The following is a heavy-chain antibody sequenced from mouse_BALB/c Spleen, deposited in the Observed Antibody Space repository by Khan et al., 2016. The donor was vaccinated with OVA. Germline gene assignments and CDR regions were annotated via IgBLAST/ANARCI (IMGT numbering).Heavy chain of an antibody. CDR2: INPSTGYT. CDR1: GYTFSNYW. Sequence: VQLQQSGAELAKPGASVKMSCKASGYTFSNYWILWVKQSPGQGLEWIGYINPSTGYTEYTQNFKGKATLTADNSSSTAYMQLSSLTSEDSAVFYWSRRGLQGDFDYWGQGTTVTVSA. CDR3: SRRGLQGDFDY. J-gene: IGHJ2*01. V-gene: IGHV1-7*01. D-gene: IGHD2-1*01.